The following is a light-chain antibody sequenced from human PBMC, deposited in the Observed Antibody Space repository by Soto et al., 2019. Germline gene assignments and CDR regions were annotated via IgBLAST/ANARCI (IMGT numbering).Light chain of an antibody. CDR1: QSVASRN. Sequence: EIVLTQSPGTLSLSXXXXXXXXXXXSQSVASRNLAWYQQKSGQAPRLLMYGASSRAIHTPDRFSGTGSGTDFTLTISGLEPEDFAVYYCQHFGDSLWTFGQGTKVDIK. CDR3: QHFGDSLWT. V-gene: IGKV3-20*01. CDR2: GAS. J-gene: IGKJ1*01.